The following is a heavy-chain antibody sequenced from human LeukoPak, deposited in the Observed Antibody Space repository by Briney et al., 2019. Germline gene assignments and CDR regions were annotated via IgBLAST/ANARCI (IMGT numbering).Heavy chain of an antibody. Sequence: GESLKISCKGSGYSFTSYWIGWVRQMPGKGLEWMGIIYPGDSDTRYSPSFQGHVTISADRSISTAYLQWSSLKASDTAMYYCARSRDGYTGPFDYWGQGTLVTVSS. CDR3: ARSRDGYTGPFDY. CDR2: IYPGDSDT. CDR1: GYSFTSYW. D-gene: IGHD5-24*01. V-gene: IGHV5-51*01. J-gene: IGHJ4*02.